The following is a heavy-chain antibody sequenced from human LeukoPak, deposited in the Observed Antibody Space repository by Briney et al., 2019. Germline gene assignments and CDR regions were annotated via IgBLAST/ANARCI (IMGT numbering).Heavy chain of an antibody. J-gene: IGHJ5*02. CDR1: GGSFSGYY. Sequence: SETLSLTCAVYGGSFSGYYWSWIRQPPGKGLEWIGEINHSGSTNYNPSLKSRVTISVDTSKNQFSLKLSSVTAADTAVYYCARSSYSSGWYGRSNWFDPWGQGTLVTVSS. CDR2: INHSGST. D-gene: IGHD6-19*01. V-gene: IGHV4-34*01. CDR3: ARSSYSSGWYGRSNWFDP.